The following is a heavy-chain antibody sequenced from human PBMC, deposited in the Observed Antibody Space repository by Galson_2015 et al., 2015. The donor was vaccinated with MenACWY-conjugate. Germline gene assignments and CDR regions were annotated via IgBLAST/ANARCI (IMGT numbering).Heavy chain of an antibody. CDR1: GYYFASYW. V-gene: IGHV5-51*01. J-gene: IGHJ6*02. CDR3: ARHPPGGRGMDV. D-gene: IGHD1-26*01. Sequence: EVKQPGESLKISCKGSGYYFASYWIAWVRQIPGKGLEWMGLISPGDSNTRYSPSFQGQVTISADKSISTAYLQWSSLKASDTATYYCARHPPGGRGMDVWGRGTTVTVSS. CDR2: ISPGDSNT.